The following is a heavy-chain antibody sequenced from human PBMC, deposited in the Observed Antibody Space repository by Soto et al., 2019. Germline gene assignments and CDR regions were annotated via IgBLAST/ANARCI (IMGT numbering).Heavy chain of an antibody. CDR2: IDSTSSYT. D-gene: IGHD1-1*01. J-gene: IGHJ4*02. CDR3: AREGGTGWTYVDN. CDR1: GFSFSDYY. V-gene: IGHV3-11*06. Sequence: QVHLVESGGGLVKPGGSLRLSCEASGFSFSDYYMTWIRQAPGKGLEWISYIDSTSSYTDYADSVKGRFTISRDNTRNSLYLQMSGLRAEETALYYCAREGGTGWTYVDNWGQGTLITVSS.